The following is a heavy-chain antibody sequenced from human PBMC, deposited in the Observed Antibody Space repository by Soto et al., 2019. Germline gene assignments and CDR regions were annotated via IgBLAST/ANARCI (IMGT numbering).Heavy chain of an antibody. CDR2: IYRSGST. CDR1: GDSVRNQY. V-gene: IGHV4-4*09. J-gene: IGHJ6*03. D-gene: IGHD3-16*01. CDR3: ARALDYGHMDV. Sequence: SETLSLTCTVSGDSVRNQYWSWIRRPPGRGLEWIGYIYRSGSTKYNPSLKSRLTISVDTSKNQFSLKLSSVTAADTAVYYCARALDYGHMDVWGKGTTVTVSS.